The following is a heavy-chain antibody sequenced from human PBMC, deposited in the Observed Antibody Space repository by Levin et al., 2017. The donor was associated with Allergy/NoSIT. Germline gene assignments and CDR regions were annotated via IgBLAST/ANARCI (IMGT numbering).Heavy chain of an antibody. CDR1: GGSVSNSDYY. CDR3: VRKPYGNAFDI. CDR2: VYYSGST. D-gene: IGHD4-11*01. Sequence: PSETLSLTCTVSGGSVSNSDYYWGWIRQPPGKGLEWIGSVYYSGSTYYIPSLQSRVTMSVDTSKNQFSLKLRSVTAADTAVFYCVRKPYGNAFDIWGQGTMVTVSS. V-gene: IGHV4-39*01. J-gene: IGHJ3*02.